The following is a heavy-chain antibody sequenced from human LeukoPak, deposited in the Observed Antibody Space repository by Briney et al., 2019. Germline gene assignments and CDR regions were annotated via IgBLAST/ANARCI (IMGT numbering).Heavy chain of an antibody. CDR1: GFSVSTNY. CDR3: ARGGGLDV. CDR2: INHNGNVN. J-gene: IGHJ6*02. Sequence: GGSLRLSCAASGFSVSTNYMNWARQAPGKGLEWVASINHNGNVNYYVDSVKGRFTISRDNAKNSLYLQMSNLRAEDTAVYFCARGGGLDVWGQGATVTVSS. V-gene: IGHV3-7*03. D-gene: IGHD3-16*01.